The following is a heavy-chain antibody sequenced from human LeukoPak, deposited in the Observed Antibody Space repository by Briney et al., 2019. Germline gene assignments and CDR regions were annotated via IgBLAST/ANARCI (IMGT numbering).Heavy chain of an antibody. CDR1: GGSISSSSYY. CDR3: ARRPPPNCSSTSCYPYYFDY. CDR2: IYYSGST. D-gene: IGHD2-2*01. V-gene: IGHV4-39*01. Sequence: SETLSLTCTVSGGSISSSSYYWGWIRQPPGKGLEWIGSIYYSGSTYYNPSLKSRVTISVDTSKNQFSLKLSSVTAADTAVYYCARRPPPNCSSTSCYPYYFDYWGQGTLVTGSS. J-gene: IGHJ4*02.